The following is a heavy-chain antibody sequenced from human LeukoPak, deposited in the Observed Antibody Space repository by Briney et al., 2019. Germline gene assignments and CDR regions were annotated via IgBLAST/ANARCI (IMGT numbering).Heavy chain of an antibody. V-gene: IGHV3-23*01. CDR1: GFTFSTYA. D-gene: IGHD4-17*01. Sequence: PGGSLRLSCAASGFTFSTYAMSWVRQAPGEGLEWVSGIIGNAASTYYADSVRGRFTISRDNSKNTLYLQMHSLRAEDTAIYYCAKDRAPDGAWEIDYWGQGTLVTVSS. J-gene: IGHJ4*01. CDR2: IIGNAAST. CDR3: AKDRAPDGAWEIDY.